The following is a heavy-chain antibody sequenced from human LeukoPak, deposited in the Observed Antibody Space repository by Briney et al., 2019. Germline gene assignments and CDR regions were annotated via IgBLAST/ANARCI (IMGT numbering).Heavy chain of an antibody. D-gene: IGHD6-19*01. CDR1: GYTFTSYD. CDR2: MNPNSGNT. V-gene: IGHV1-8*01. CDR3: ARDRVGVGSNGWEN. Sequence: ASVKVSCKASGYTFTSYDINWVRQVTGQGLEWMGWMNPNSGNTGYVQKFQGRVTMTRNTSIGTAYMELSSLRSEDTAVYYCARDRVGVGSNGWENWGQGTLVIVSS. J-gene: IGHJ4*02.